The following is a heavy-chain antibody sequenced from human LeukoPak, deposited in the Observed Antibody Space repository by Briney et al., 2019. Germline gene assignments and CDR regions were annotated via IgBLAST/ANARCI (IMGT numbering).Heavy chain of an antibody. CDR1: GFTFSSYA. Sequence: GGSLRLSCAASGFTFSSYAMSWVRQAPGKGLEWVANIDQDGSAKYYVDSMKGRFTISRDNAKNSLYLQMNSLRAEDTAVYYCARAAATGTVDYWGQGTLVTVSS. J-gene: IGHJ4*02. CDR3: ARAAATGTVDY. CDR2: IDQDGSAK. V-gene: IGHV3-7*01. D-gene: IGHD1-1*01.